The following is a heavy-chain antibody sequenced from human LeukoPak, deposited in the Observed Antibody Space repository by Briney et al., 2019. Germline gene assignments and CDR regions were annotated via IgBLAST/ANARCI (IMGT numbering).Heavy chain of an antibody. D-gene: IGHD6-19*01. CDR3: ARLGGYSSGWYVQY. V-gene: IGHV5-51*01. J-gene: IGHJ4*02. CDR1: GYSFSTYW. CDR2: IYPGNSDT. Sequence: GESLEISCQGFGYSFSTYWIAWVRQMPGKGLEWMVVIYPGNSDTRYSPSFQGHVTISADKSITTAYLQWSSLKASDTAKYYCARLGGYSSGWYVQYWGQGTLVTASS.